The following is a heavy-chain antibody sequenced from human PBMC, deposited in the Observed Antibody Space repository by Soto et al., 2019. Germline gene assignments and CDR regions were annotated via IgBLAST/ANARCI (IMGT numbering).Heavy chain of an antibody. V-gene: IGHV3-30*18. CDR3: ANPAGGY. J-gene: IGHJ4*02. D-gene: IGHD3-10*01. CDR2: ISYDGNYK. Sequence: QVQLVESGGGVVQPGRSLRLSCAASGFTFRSYGMHWVRQAPGKGLEWVAVISYDGNYKYYADSVKGRFTISRDNPKNTLYLQMNSLRADDTAVYYCANPAGGYWGQGTLVTVSS. CDR1: GFTFRSYG.